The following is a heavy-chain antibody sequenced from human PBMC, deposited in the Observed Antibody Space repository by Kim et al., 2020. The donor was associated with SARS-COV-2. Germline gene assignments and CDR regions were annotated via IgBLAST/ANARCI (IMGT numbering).Heavy chain of an antibody. CDR2: IIPILGIA. D-gene: IGHD3-10*01. J-gene: IGHJ6*03. CDR3: ARVGDNYGSGSGYYYYYMDV. CDR1: GGTFSSYA. Sequence: SVKVSCKASGGTFSSYAISWVRQAPGQGLEWMGRIIPILGIANYAQKFQGRVTITADKSTSTAYMELSSLRSEDTAVYYCARVGDNYGSGSGYYYYYMDVWGKGTTVTVSS. V-gene: IGHV1-69*04.